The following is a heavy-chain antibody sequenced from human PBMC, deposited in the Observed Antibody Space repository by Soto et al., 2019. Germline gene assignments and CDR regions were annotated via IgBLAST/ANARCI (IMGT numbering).Heavy chain of an antibody. D-gene: IGHD3-16*02. J-gene: IGHJ5*02. Sequence: SVKVSCKASGGTFSSYTISWVRQAPGQGLEWMGRIIPILGIANYAQKFQGRVTITADKSTSTAYMELSSLRSEDTAVYYCARRYYDYIWGSYRAIRNWFAPWGQGTLVTVSS. CDR1: GGTFSSYT. CDR2: IIPILGIA. CDR3: ARRYYDYIWGSYRAIRNWFAP. V-gene: IGHV1-69*02.